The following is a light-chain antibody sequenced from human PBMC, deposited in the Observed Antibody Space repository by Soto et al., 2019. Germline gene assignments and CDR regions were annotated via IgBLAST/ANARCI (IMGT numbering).Light chain of an antibody. CDR3: SSWDNSLNSYV. CDR2: TAG. Sequence: QSVLTQPLSASASPGQRVTISCSGGSSNIGSNTVAWYQHLPGTAPPRLIFTAGQRPSGVPGRFSGSKSGTSASLAISGLQSEDEGESYCSSWDNSLNSYVFGPGTKLTVL. V-gene: IGLV1-44*01. J-gene: IGLJ1*01. CDR1: SSNIGSNT.